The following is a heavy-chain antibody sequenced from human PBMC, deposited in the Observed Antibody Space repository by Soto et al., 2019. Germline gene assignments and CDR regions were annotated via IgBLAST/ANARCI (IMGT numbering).Heavy chain of an antibody. V-gene: IGHV3-23*01. Sequence: GRSVRISCAVSELYFNTFAMTWIRQGPGKGLEWVSHISSSGGSRDYADSVRGRFTISRDNSKNVLFLQMNSLRADDTATYYCAYYLPSPRTANSIHLWGKGTLVTVST. D-gene: IGHD3-10*01. CDR3: AYYLPSPRTANSIHL. CDR2: ISSSGGSR. J-gene: IGHJ1*01. CDR1: ELYFNTFA.